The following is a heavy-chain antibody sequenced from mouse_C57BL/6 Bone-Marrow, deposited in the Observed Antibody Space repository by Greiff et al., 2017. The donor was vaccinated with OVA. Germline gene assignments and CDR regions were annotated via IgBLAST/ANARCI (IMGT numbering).Heavy chain of an antibody. Sequence: EVQLVESGGGLVQPKGSLKLSCAASGFTFNTYAMHWVRQAPGKGLEWVARIRSKSSNYATYYADSVKDRFTISRDDSQSMLYLQMNNLKTEDTAMYYCVRVGGGNYSDYWYFDVWGTGTTVTVSS. CDR2: IRSKSSNYAT. D-gene: IGHD2-1*01. CDR3: VRVGGGNYSDYWYFDV. V-gene: IGHV10-3*01. J-gene: IGHJ1*03. CDR1: GFTFNTYA.